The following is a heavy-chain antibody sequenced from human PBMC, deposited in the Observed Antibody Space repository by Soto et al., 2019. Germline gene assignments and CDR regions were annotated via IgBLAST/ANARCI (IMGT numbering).Heavy chain of an antibody. D-gene: IGHD1-1*01. CDR1: GGSISSYY. V-gene: IGHV4-59*01. CDR3: ARGLGSDYFDY. J-gene: IGHJ4*02. Sequence: SETLSLTCTVSGGSISSYYWSWIRQPPGKGLEWIGYIYYSGSTNYNPSLKSRVTISVDTSKNQFSLKLSSVTAADTAVYYCARGLGSDYFDYWGQGTLVTVSS. CDR2: IYYSGST.